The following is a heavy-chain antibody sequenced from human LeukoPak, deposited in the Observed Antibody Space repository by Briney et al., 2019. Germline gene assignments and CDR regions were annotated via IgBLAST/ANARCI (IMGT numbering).Heavy chain of an antibody. CDR2: ISSSSSTI. CDR3: ARGRIAVDY. J-gene: IGHJ4*02. CDR1: GFPFSSYS. D-gene: IGHD6-13*01. V-gene: IGHV3-48*01. Sequence: GGSLRLSCAASGFPFSSYSMNWVRQAPGKGLEWVSYISSSSSTIYYADSVKGRFTISRDNAKNSLYLQMNSLRAEDTAVYYCARGRIAVDYWGQGTLVTVSS.